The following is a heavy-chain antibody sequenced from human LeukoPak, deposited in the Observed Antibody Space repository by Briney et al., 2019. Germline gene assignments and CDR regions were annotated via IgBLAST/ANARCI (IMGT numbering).Heavy chain of an antibody. V-gene: IGHV3-7*03. Sequence: PGGSLRLSCAASGFTFSSYWMNWARQAPGKGLEWVASINHNGNVNYYVDSVKGRFTISSDNAKNSLYLQMSNLRAEDAAVYFCARGGGLDAWGQGATVTVSS. J-gene: IGHJ6*02. CDR2: INHNGNVN. CDR3: ARGGGLDA. CDR1: GFTFSSYW. D-gene: IGHD3-16*01.